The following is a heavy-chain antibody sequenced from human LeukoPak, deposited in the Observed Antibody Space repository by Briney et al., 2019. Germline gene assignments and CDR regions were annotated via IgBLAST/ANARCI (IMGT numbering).Heavy chain of an antibody. CDR2: IYSGGST. J-gene: IGHJ4*02. CDR3: TTYYDDFPFDY. Sequence: GGSLRLSCAASGFTVSSNYMSWVRQAPGKGLEWVSVIYSGGSTYCADSVKGRFTISRHNSKNTLYLQMNSLKTEDTAVYYCTTYYDDFPFDYWGQGTLVTVSS. V-gene: IGHV3-53*01. D-gene: IGHD4-17*01. CDR1: GFTVSSNY.